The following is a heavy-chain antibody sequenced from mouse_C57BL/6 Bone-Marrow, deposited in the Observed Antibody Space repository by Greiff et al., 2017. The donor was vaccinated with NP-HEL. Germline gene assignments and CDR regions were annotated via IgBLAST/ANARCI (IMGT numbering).Heavy chain of an antibody. V-gene: IGHV5-2*01. CDR1: EYAFPSHD. CDR2: INSSGGST. CDR3: ASERWRRRGYYAMDD. J-gene: IGHJ4*01. D-gene: IGHD1-1*02. Sequence: EVQLVESGGGLVQPGESLKLSCESNEYAFPSHDMSWVRKTPEKRLELVAAINSSGGSTYYPDTMERRFIISRDNTNKTLYLQMSRLRAEDTALDDCASERWRRRGYYAMDDWGKGTSVTVSS.